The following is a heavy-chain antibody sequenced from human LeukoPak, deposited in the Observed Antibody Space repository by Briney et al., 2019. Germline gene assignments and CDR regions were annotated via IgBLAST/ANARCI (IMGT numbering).Heavy chain of an antibody. Sequence: GGSLRLSCAASGFTFSSYSMNWVRQAPGKGLEWVSSISSSSSYIYYADSVKGRFTISRDNAKNSLYLQMNSLRAEDTAVYYCAKDARAIAAAGTPSGYWGQGTLVTVSS. J-gene: IGHJ4*02. CDR1: GFTFSSYS. CDR3: AKDARAIAAAGTPSGY. CDR2: ISSSSSYI. D-gene: IGHD6-13*01. V-gene: IGHV3-21*01.